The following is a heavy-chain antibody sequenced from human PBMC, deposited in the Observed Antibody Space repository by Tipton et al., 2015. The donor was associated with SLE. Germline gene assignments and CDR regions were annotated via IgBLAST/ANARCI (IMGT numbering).Heavy chain of an antibody. Sequence: TLSLTCTVSGGSISRRSHYWGWIRQPPGKGLEWIGSIYYSGRTYYNSSLKSRVTISVDTSKNQFSLKLSSVTDADTAVYYCAREGQYQGWFDPWGQRTLVPVSS. J-gene: IGHJ5*02. CDR1: GGSISRRSHY. V-gene: IGHV4-39*07. CDR2: IYYSGRT. CDR3: AREGQYQGWFDP. D-gene: IGHD2-2*01.